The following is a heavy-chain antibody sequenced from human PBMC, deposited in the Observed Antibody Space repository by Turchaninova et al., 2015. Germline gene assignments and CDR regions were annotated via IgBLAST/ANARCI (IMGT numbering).Heavy chain of an antibody. CDR2: IFCSGST. CDR3: AGAFEY. Sequence: QLPLQESGPGLVQPAETLSLTCTVSGAPISSSNYYRGRIRQPPGKGLEWIGSIFCSGSTYYNPSLESRLTISVDTSKNQFSLKLSSVTAADTAVYYCAGAFEYWGQGTLVTVSS. V-gene: IGHV4-39*01. CDR1: GAPISSSNYY. J-gene: IGHJ4*02.